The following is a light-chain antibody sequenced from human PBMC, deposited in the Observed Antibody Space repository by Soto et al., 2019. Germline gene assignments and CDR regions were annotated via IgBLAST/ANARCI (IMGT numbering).Light chain of an antibody. J-gene: IGKJ1*01. CDR2: GAS. V-gene: IGKV3-20*01. Sequence: EIVLTQSPGTLSLSPGERATLSCRASQSVSSSYLAWYQPKPGQAPRLLIYGASSRATGIPARFSGSGSGTDFTLTISRLEPEDFAMYYCQQYGSLWTFGQGTKVEIK. CDR1: QSVSSSY. CDR3: QQYGSLWT.